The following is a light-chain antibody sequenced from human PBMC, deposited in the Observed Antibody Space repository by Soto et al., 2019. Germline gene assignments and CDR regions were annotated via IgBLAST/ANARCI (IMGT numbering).Light chain of an antibody. Sequence: EIVLTQSPGTLSLSPGERATLSCRASQSVSSSYLAWYQQKPGQAPRLRIYGASSRATGIPDRVSGRGAGTDFTLTISRLEPEDFAVYYCQQYGSSSWTFGQGTKVDIK. CDR3: QQYGSSSWT. CDR2: GAS. CDR1: QSVSSSY. J-gene: IGKJ1*01. V-gene: IGKV3-20*01.